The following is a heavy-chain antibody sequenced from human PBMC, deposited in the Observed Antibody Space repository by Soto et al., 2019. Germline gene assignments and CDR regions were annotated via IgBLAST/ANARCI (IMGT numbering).Heavy chain of an antibody. Sequence: VQLVESGGGLVQPGGSLRLSCAASGFTFSRFWMSWVRQAPGKGLEWVANIKQDGSVQYYVDSVKGRFTISRDNDKNSLYLQMNSLRAEDTAVYYCANGWGFGAPHGMDVWGQGTTVTVSS. CDR3: ANGWGFGAPHGMDV. V-gene: IGHV3-7*03. CDR2: IKQDGSVQ. D-gene: IGHD3-10*01. J-gene: IGHJ6*02. CDR1: GFTFSRFW.